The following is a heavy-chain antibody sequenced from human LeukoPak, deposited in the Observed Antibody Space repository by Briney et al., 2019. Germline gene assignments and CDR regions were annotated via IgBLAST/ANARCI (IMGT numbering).Heavy chain of an antibody. J-gene: IGHJ2*01. CDR1: GGSISSGSYY. V-gene: IGHV4-61*02. Sequence: SETLSLTCTVSGGSISSGSYYRSWIRQPAGKGLEWIGRIYTSGSTNYNPSLKSRVTISVDTSKNQFSLKLNSVTAADTAVYYCARQYIDILTGYHRGELCWYFDLWGRGTLVTVSS. D-gene: IGHD3-9*01. CDR3: ARQYIDILTGYHRGELCWYFDL. CDR2: IYTSGST.